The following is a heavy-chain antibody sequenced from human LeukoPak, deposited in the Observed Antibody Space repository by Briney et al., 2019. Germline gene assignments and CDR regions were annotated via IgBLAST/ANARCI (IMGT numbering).Heavy chain of an antibody. J-gene: IGHJ2*01. CDR2: ISSSSSYI. CDR3: ARDRGRAYCGGDCYPPHWYFDL. V-gene: IGHV3-21*01. Sequence: GGSLRLSCAASGFTFSSYAMHWVRQAPGKGLEWVSSISSSSSYIYYADSVKGRFTISRDNAKNSLYLQMNSLRAEDTAVYYCARDRGRAYCGGDCYPPHWYFDLWGRGTLVTVSS. D-gene: IGHD2-21*02. CDR1: GFTFSSYA.